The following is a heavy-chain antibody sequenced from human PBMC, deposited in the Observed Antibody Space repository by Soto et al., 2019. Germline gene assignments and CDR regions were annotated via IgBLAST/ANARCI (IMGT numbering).Heavy chain of an antibody. D-gene: IGHD4-17*01. V-gene: IGHV3-21*01. CDR1: GFTFSSYS. CDR3: ARGSSTVTTAY. CDR2: ISSSSSYI. J-gene: IGHJ4*02. Sequence: GGSLRLSCAASGFTFSSYSMNWVRQAPGKGLEWVSSISSSSSYIYYADSVKGRFTISRDNAKNSLYQQMNSPIAEDTAVYYCARGSSTVTTAYWGQGTLVTVSS.